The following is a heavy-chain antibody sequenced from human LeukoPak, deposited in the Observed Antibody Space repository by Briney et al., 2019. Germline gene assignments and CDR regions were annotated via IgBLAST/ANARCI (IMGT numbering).Heavy chain of an antibody. CDR1: GYTFTGYY. J-gene: IGHJ3*02. CDR2: INPETGGT. CDR3: ARAGGGYSSGWGAFDI. Sequence: ASVKVSCKASGYTFTGYYIHWVRQAPGQGPEWMGWINPETGGTSYAQKFQGRVTMTRDTSISTASMELGRLRSDDTAVYYCARAGGGYSSGWGAFDIWGRGTLVTVS. V-gene: IGHV1-2*02. D-gene: IGHD5-18*01.